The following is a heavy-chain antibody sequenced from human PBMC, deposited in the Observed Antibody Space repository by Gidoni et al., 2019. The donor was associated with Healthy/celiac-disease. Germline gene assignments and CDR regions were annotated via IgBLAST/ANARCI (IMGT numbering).Heavy chain of an antibody. CDR3: ARDGEYSGSTPFDY. J-gene: IGHJ4*02. V-gene: IGHV1-2*06. Sequence: QVQLVQSGAEVKKPGASVKVSCKASGYTFSDHYIPWVRQAPGQGLEWMGRINPYSGGTNYPQNFQGRVTMTRDTSISTAYMELSRLRSDDTAVYYCARDGEYSGSTPFDYWGQGTLVTVSS. CDR2: INPYSGGT. D-gene: IGHD1-26*01. CDR1: GYTFSDHY.